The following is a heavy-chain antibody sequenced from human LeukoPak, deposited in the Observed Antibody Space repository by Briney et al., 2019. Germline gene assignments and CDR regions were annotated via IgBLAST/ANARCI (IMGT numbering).Heavy chain of an antibody. V-gene: IGHV1-69*06. D-gene: IGHD3-10*01. J-gene: IGHJ5*02. Sequence: EASVKVSCKASGGTFSSYAISWVRQAPGQGLEWMGGIIPIFGTANYAQKFQGRVTITADKSTSTVYMELSSLRSEDTAVYYCARGEELLWFGEFSWFDPWGQGTLVTVSS. CDR2: IIPIFGTA. CDR1: GGTFSSYA. CDR3: ARGEELLWFGEFSWFDP.